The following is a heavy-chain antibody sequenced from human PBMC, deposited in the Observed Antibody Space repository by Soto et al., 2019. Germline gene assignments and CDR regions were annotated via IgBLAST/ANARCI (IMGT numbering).Heavy chain of an antibody. V-gene: IGHV3-30-3*01. CDR2: ISYDGINK. CDR3: ARELGGMDV. Sequence: QVQLVASGGGVVQPGRSLRVSCAASGFTFSSYDMHWVRQAPGKGLEWVAVISYDGINKYYADSVKGRFTISRDNSKNTVYLQISSMRVEDTAVYYCARELGGMDVWGQGTTVTVS. D-gene: IGHD3-16*01. CDR1: GFTFSSYD. J-gene: IGHJ6*02.